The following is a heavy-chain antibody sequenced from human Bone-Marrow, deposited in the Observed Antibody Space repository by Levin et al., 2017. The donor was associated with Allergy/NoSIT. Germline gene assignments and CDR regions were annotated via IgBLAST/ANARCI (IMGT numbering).Heavy chain of an antibody. J-gene: IGHJ4*02. CDR3: ARTAYGPSYYFDS. V-gene: IGHV3-21*06. D-gene: IGHD2-21*02. Sequence: NSGGSLRLSCAASGFTFSSYSMIWVRQAPGKGLEWVSSISSTSGYIYYADSVKGRFTISRDNSENSLYLQMNGLRAEDTAVYYCARTAYGPSYYFDSWGQGTLVTVSS. CDR1: GFTFSSYS. CDR2: ISSTSGYI.